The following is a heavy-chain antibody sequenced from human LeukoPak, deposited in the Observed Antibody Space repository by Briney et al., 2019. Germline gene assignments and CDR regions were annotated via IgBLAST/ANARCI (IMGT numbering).Heavy chain of an antibody. CDR3: ATGKNDIGAAFDF. J-gene: IGHJ3*01. Sequence: GGSLRLSCAASGFTVRSKYMGWVRQAPGQGLERVSLPHNDGSTYYADSVQGRFIISRDNSENSLYLQMNSLRAEDTAVYYCATGKNDIGAAFDFWGQGTMVTVSS. D-gene: IGHD1-1*01. V-gene: IGHV3-53*01. CDR1: GFTVRSKY. CDR2: PHNDGST.